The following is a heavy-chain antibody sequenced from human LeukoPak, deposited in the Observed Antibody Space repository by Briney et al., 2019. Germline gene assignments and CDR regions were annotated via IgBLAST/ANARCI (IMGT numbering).Heavy chain of an antibody. D-gene: IGHD3-9*01. V-gene: IGHV3-74*01. Sequence: PGGSLRLSCAASGFTFSSYWMHWVRQAPGKGLVWVSRINSDGSSTSYADSVKGRFTISRDNAKNTLYLQMNSLRAEDTAVYYRAILAPGTPRTYYDILTGYSYYGMDVWGKGTTVTVSS. CDR2: INSDGSST. CDR1: GFTFSSYW. CDR3: AILAPGTPRTYYDILTGYSYYGMDV. J-gene: IGHJ6*04.